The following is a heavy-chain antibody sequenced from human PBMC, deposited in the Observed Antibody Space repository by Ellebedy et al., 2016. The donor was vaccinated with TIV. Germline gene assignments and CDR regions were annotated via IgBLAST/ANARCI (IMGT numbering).Heavy chain of an antibody. D-gene: IGHD3-10*01. V-gene: IGHV4-34*01. CDR3: ARGHRRRGLIWFGEDFDY. Sequence: GSLRLXXAVYGGSFSGYYWSWIRQPPGKGLEWIGEINHSGSTNYNPSLKSRVTISVDTSKNQFSLKLSSVTAADTAVYYCARGHRRRGLIWFGEDFDYWGQGTLVTVSS. CDR1: GGSFSGYY. CDR2: INHSGST. J-gene: IGHJ4*02.